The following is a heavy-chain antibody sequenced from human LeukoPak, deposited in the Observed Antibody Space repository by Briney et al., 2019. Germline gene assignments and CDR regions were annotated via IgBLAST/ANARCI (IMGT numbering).Heavy chain of an antibody. V-gene: IGHV3-21*01. Sequence: GGSLRLSCAASGFTFSSYSMNWVRQAPGKGLEWVSSISSSSSYIYYADSVKGRFTISRDNAKNSLYLQMNSLRAEDTAVYYCARAPYDYVWGSYRSLDYWGQGTLVTVSS. CDR2: ISSSSSYI. D-gene: IGHD3-16*02. CDR1: GFTFSSYS. J-gene: IGHJ4*02. CDR3: ARAPYDYVWGSYRSLDY.